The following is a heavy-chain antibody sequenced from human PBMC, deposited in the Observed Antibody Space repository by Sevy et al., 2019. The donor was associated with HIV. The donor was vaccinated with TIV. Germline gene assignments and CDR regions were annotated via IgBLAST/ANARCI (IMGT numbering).Heavy chain of an antibody. CDR2: INPNSGGT. Sequence: ASVKVSCKASGYTFTGYYMHWVRQAPGQGLEWMGWINPNSGGTNYAQKFQGRVTMTRDTSISTAYMELSRLRSDDSAVYYCAIVDVYCGGDCFLDYWGQGTLVTVSS. CDR1: GYTFTGYY. CDR3: AIVDVYCGGDCFLDY. D-gene: IGHD2-21*02. J-gene: IGHJ4*02. V-gene: IGHV1-2*02.